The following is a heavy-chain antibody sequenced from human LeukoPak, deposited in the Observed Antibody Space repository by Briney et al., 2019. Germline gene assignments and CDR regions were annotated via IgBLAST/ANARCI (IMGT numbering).Heavy chain of an antibody. Sequence: SETLSLTCTVSGGSISSYYWSWIRQHPGKGLEWIGYIYYSGSSYYNPSLKSRVTISVDTSKNQFSLKLSSVTAADTAVYYCARAHRGAPRWFDPWGQGTLVTVSS. CDR1: GGSISSYY. D-gene: IGHD3-10*01. CDR3: ARAHRGAPRWFDP. V-gene: IGHV4-59*01. J-gene: IGHJ5*02. CDR2: IYYSGSS.